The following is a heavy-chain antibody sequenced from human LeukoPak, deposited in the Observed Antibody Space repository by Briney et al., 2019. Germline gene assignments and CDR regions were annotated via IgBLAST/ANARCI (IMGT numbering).Heavy chain of an antibody. V-gene: IGHV3-53*01. CDR3: ARGDGVYVY. D-gene: IGHD5/OR15-5a*01. CDR2: IYFGGTT. J-gene: IGHJ4*02. CDR1: GFTVSSNY. Sequence: GGSLRLSCAASGFTVSSNYMTWVRQAPGQGLEWVSVIYFGGTTYYADSVKGRFTISRGNSKNTVYLQMNSLRVEDTAVYYCARGDGVYVYWGQGTLVTVSS.